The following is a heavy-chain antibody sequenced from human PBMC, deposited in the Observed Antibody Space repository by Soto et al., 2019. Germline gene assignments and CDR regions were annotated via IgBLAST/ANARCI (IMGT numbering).Heavy chain of an antibody. D-gene: IGHD1-26*01. CDR3: ARDFTGSYLGLDY. Sequence: ASVKVSCKASGYTFTSYAMHWVRPAPGQRLEWMGWINAGNGNTKYSQKFQGRVTITRDTSASTAYMELSGLRSEDTAVYYCARDFTGSYLGLDYWGQGTLVTVSS. CDR2: INAGNGNT. CDR1: GYTFTSYA. J-gene: IGHJ4*02. V-gene: IGHV1-3*01.